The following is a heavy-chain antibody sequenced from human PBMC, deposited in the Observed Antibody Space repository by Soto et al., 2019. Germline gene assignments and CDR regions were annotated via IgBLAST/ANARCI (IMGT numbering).Heavy chain of an antibody. V-gene: IGHV3-30*18. CDR3: AKDFDSSGWIEAFDI. D-gene: IGHD6-19*01. CDR2: ISYHGSNK. CDR1: GFTFSSYG. Sequence: QVQLVESGGGVVQPGRSLRLSCAASGFTFSSYGMHWVRQAPGKGLEWVAVISYHGSNKYYADSVKGRFTISRDNSKNTLYLQMNSLRAEDTAVYYCAKDFDSSGWIEAFDIWGQGTMVTVSS. J-gene: IGHJ3*02.